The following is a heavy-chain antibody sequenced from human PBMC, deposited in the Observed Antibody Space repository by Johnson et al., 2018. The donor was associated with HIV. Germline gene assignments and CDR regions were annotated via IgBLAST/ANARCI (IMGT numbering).Heavy chain of an antibody. J-gene: IGHJ3*02. Sequence: QVQLVESGGGLVKPGGSLRLSCAASGFTFSSYAIGWIRQAPGKGLEWVSYISSSGSTIDYADSVKGRFTISRDNAKNSLYLQMNSLRAEDAAVYYCARDGSMSSWNAFDIWGQGTMVTVSS. V-gene: IGHV3-11*04. CDR3: ARDGSMSSWNAFDI. CDR1: GFTFSSYA. D-gene: IGHD1-26*01. CDR2: ISSSGSTI.